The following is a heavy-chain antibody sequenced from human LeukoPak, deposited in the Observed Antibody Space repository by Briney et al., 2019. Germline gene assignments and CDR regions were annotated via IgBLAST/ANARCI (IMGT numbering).Heavy chain of an antibody. J-gene: IGHJ5*02. V-gene: IGHV4-59*01. CDR2: IYYSGST. CDR1: GGSFSGYY. Sequence: SETLSLTCAVYGGSFSGYYWSWIRQPPGKGLEWIGYIYYSGSTNYNPSLKSRVTISVDTSKNQFSLKLSSVTAADTAVYYCAAASSSPSNWFDPWGQGTLVTVSS. D-gene: IGHD6-6*01. CDR3: AAASSSPSNWFDP.